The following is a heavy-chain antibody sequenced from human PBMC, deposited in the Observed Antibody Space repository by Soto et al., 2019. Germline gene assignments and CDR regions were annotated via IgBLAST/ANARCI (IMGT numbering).Heavy chain of an antibody. V-gene: IGHV3-74*01. J-gene: IGHJ5*02. Sequence: GGSLRLSCAASGFTFSSYWMHWVRQAPGKGLVWVSRINSDGSSTSYADSVKGRFTISRDNAKNTLYLQMNSLRAEDTAVYYCARERVSSGYSGYDDWFDPWGQGTLVTVSS. D-gene: IGHD5-12*01. CDR1: GFTFSSYW. CDR3: ARERVSSGYSGYDDWFDP. CDR2: INSDGSST.